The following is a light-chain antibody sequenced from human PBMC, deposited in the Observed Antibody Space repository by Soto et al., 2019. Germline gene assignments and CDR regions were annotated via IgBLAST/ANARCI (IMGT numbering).Light chain of an antibody. V-gene: IGKV3-20*01. CDR2: GAS. J-gene: IGKJ2*01. CDR3: QQYGSSPLYP. Sequence: EIVMTQSPATLSLSPGERATLSCRASQSVSSSYLAWYQQKPGQAPRLLIYGASSRATGIPDRFSGSGSGTDFTLTISRLEPEDFAVYYCQQYGSSPLYPFGQGTKLEIK. CDR1: QSVSSSY.